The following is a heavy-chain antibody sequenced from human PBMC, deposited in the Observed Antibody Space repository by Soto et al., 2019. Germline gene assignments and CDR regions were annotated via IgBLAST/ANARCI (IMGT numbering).Heavy chain of an antibody. Sequence: QVQLVQSGPEVKKPGASAKVSCKTSGYIFSNFGISWMRQVPGQGLEWMGWISAYNGNTNYAQKFQDRVTLTTDTSTNTDYMELRSLRSDDTDVYYCARASGGGVGTTSYWGQGTLVTVSS. D-gene: IGHD1-26*01. CDR2: ISAYNGNT. V-gene: IGHV1-18*01. CDR3: ARASGGGVGTTSY. J-gene: IGHJ4*02. CDR1: GYIFSNFG.